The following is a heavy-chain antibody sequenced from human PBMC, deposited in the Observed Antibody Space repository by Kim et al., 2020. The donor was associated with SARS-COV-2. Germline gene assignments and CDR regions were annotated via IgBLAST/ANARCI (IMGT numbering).Heavy chain of an antibody. V-gene: IGHV3-23*01. D-gene: IGHD5-18*01. Sequence: SVKGRFTISRDNSKNTLDLQMNSLRAEDTAVYYCAKFGYSYGYNYYGMDVWGQGTTVTVSS. CDR3: AKFGYSYGYNYYGMDV. J-gene: IGHJ6*02.